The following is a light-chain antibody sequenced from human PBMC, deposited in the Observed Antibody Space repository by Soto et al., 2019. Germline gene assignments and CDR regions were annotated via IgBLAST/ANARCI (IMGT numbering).Light chain of an antibody. Sequence: DIQVTQSPSTLSAYLGDRVTITCRASQIISNSLASYQQKPGRAPKLLIYDASNSMVGGLESRFSGSGSGTEFTLTISDLQPDDFATYYCQQYQKYITFGGGTRVEVK. CDR3: QQYQKYIT. CDR2: DASN. CDR1: QIISNS. J-gene: IGKJ4*01. V-gene: IGKV1-5*01.